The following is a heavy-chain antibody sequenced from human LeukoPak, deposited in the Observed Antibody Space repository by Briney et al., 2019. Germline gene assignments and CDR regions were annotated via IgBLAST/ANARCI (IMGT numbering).Heavy chain of an antibody. CDR2: ISSSGSTI. CDR1: GFTFSDYY. D-gene: IGHD3-22*01. CDR3: ARGAAYYYDSSGYYRLPGEGGFDY. Sequence: PGGSLRLSCAASGFTFSDYYMSWIRQAPGKGLGWVSYISSSGSTIYYADSVKGRFTISRDNAKNSLYLQMNSLRAEDTAVYYCARGAAYYYDSSGYYRLPGEGGFDYWGQGTLVTVSS. V-gene: IGHV3-11*04. J-gene: IGHJ4*02.